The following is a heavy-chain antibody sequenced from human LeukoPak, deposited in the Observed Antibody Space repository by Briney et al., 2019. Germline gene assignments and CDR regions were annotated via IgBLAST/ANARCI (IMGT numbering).Heavy chain of an antibody. CDR3: AKVPPSPGWWYFDL. CDR1: GFTFNSYA. J-gene: IGHJ2*01. Sequence: GGSLRLSCAASGFTFNSYAMSWVRQAPGKGLEWVSAIRGSGGGTYYADSVKGRFTISRDNSKNTLYLQMNSLRAEDTAVYYCAKVPPSPGWWYFDLWGRGTLVTVSS. CDR2: IRGSGGGT. V-gene: IGHV3-23*01.